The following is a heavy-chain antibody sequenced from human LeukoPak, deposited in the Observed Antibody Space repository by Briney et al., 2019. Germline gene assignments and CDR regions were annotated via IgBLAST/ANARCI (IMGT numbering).Heavy chain of an antibody. CDR2: ISGSGGST. J-gene: IGHJ4*02. CDR3: AKSGFLAAAGTVY. V-gene: IGHV3-23*01. Sequence: GGSLRLSCAASGFTFSSYSMSWVRQAPGKGLDWVSAISGSGGSTYYADSVKGRFTISRDNSKNTLYLQMNSLRAEDTAVYYCAKSGFLAAAGTVYWGQGTLVTVSS. CDR1: GFTFSSYS. D-gene: IGHD6-13*01.